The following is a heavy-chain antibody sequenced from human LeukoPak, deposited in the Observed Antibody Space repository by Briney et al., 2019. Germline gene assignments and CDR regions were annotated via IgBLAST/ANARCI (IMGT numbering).Heavy chain of an antibody. V-gene: IGHV4-59*01. J-gene: IGHJ5*02. CDR2: IYYSGST. CDR1: GGSISSYY. CDR3: ARQGGYSSDWFDP. Sequence: PSETLSLTCPVSGGSISSYYWSWIRQPPGKGLEWIGYIYYSGSTNYNPSLKSRVTISVDTSKNQFSLKLSSVTAADTAVYYCARQGGYSSDWFDPWGQGTLVTVSS. D-gene: IGHD3-22*01.